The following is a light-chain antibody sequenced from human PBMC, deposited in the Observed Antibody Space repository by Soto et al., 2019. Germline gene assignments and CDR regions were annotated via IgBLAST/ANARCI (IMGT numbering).Light chain of an antibody. CDR3: QQRSNWPPWT. Sequence: EIVLTQSPAALSLSPGERATLSGRASQSVSSYLAWYQQKSGQAPRLLIYDASNRATGIPARFSGSGSGTDFTLTISSLQPEDFAVYYCQQRSNWPPWTVGQGTKVEIK. J-gene: IGKJ1*01. CDR2: DAS. CDR1: QSVSSY. V-gene: IGKV3-11*01.